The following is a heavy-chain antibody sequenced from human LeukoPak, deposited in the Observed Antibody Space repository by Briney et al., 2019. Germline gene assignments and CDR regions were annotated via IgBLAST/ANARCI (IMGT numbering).Heavy chain of an antibody. CDR3: ARVALSGSWRIDAFDI. D-gene: IGHD6-13*01. Sequence: MPSETLSLTCSVSGGSISSSSNYWGWIRQSPRKGLEWIGSVYYTGNTYYNPSLKSRVTISVETSKNQFSLNLNSVAAADTAVYYCARVALSGSWRIDAFDIWGQGTMVTVSS. V-gene: IGHV4-39*07. CDR1: GGSISSSSNY. CDR2: VYYTGNT. J-gene: IGHJ3*02.